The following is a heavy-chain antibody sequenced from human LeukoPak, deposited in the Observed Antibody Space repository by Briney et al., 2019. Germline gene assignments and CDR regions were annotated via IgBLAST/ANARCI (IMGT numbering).Heavy chain of an antibody. CDR2: ISGNNDNP. Sequence: ASVKVSCKASDYTFTSYGISWVRQAPGQGLEWMGWISGNNDNPNYGQKFQGRFTVTTDSSTSTAYMELRNLRSDDTAVYYCARDGTSTDDCWGQGTLVTVSS. V-gene: IGHV1-18*01. CDR3: ARDGTSTDDC. D-gene: IGHD2-2*01. J-gene: IGHJ4*02. CDR1: DYTFTSYG.